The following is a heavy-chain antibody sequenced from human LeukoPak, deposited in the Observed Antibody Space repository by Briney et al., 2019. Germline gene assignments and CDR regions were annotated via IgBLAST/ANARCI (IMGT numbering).Heavy chain of an antibody. Sequence: GESLKISCKGSGYSFTSYWIGWVRQMPGKGLGWMGIIYPGDSDKRYSPSFQGQVTISADKSISTAYLQWSSLKASDTAMYYCARRYCSSTNCYAFDVWGQGTMVTVSS. D-gene: IGHD2-2*01. CDR1: GYSFTSYW. J-gene: IGHJ3*01. CDR2: IYPGDSDK. V-gene: IGHV5-51*01. CDR3: ARRYCSSTNCYAFDV.